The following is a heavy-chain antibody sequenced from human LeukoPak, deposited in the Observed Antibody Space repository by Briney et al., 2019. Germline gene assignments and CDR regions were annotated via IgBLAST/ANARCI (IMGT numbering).Heavy chain of an antibody. CDR3: ARSIEGNGLDV. Sequence: GGSLRLSCEGSGITLRSYIIHWVRQTPGKGLEWVSYISHRNVVYYADSVKGRFTISRDYTKNSLYLEINSLRAEDTAVYYCARSIEGNGLDVWGQGTTVTVSS. CDR2: ISHRNVV. CDR1: GITLRSYI. D-gene: IGHD6-6*01. V-gene: IGHV3-48*04. J-gene: IGHJ6*02.